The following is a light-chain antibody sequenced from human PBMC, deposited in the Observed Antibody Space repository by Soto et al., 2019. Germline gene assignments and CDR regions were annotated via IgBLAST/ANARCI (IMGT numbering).Light chain of an antibody. CDR1: TGAVTSGFY. CDR2: STS. CDR3: LLYYGDALV. Sequence: QTVVTQEPSLTVSPGGTVTLTCASSTGAVTSGFYPNWFQQKPGQAPRALIYSTSNNHSWTTARFSGSLLGGKAALTLSGVQPEDEAEYYCLLYYGDALVFGGGTKLTVL. V-gene: IGLV7-43*01. J-gene: IGLJ3*02.